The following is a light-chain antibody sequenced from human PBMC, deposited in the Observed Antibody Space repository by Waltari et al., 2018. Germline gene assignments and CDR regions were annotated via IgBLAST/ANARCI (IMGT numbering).Light chain of an antibody. CDR2: LVS. V-gene: IGKV2-30*02. Sequence: DVVMTQSPLALPVTLGQPASISCRSSQSLVHSDGTTDGKGGQQRPGQSPRRLIYLVSNRDSGVPDRFSGRGACTDFTLKISRVEAEDVGVYYCMQETHWPPYTFGQGTKLEIK. CDR3: MQETHWPPYT. CDR1: QSLVHSDGTTD. J-gene: IGKJ2*01.